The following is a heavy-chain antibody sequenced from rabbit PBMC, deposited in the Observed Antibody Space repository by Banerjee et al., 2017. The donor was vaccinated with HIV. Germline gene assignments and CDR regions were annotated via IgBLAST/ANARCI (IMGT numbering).Heavy chain of an antibody. Sequence: QERLKETGGGLVQPEGSLTLTCKASGFDFSSYYMSWVRQAPGKGLEWIGIIYGGSGSTDYASWANGRFTISRSTSLNTVTLQMTSLTAADTATYFCARNAGYAYAYTRLDLWGPGTLVTVS. CDR1: GFDFSSYY. CDR3: ARNAGYAYAYTRLDL. J-gene: IGHJ3*01. CDR2: IYGGSGST. D-gene: IGHD6-1*01. V-gene: IGHV1S47*01.